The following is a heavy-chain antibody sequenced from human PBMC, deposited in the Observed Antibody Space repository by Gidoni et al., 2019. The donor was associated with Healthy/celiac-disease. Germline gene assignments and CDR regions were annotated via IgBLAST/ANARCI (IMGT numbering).Heavy chain of an antibody. V-gene: IGHV5-51*01. Sequence: PGKGLEWMGIIYPGDSDTRYSPSFQGQVTISADKSISTAYLQWSSLKASDTAMYYCARRIVVVPAAIWGFDPWGQGTLVTVSS. CDR3: ARRIVVVPAAIWGFDP. J-gene: IGHJ5*02. D-gene: IGHD2-2*01. CDR2: IYPGDSDT.